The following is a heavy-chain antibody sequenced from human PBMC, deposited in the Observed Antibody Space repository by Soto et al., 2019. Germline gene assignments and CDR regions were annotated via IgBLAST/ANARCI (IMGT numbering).Heavy chain of an antibody. CDR1: GGTFSSYA. V-gene: IGHV1-69*01. Sequence: QVQLVQSGAEVKKPGSSVKVSCKASGGTFSSYAISWVRQAPGQGLEWMGGIIPIFGTANYAQKFQGRVTITADESTSTAYMELSSLRYEDTAVYYCAREDIVVVLAATIDYYYGMDVWGQGPTVAVSS. J-gene: IGHJ6*02. CDR3: AREDIVVVLAATIDYYYGMDV. D-gene: IGHD2-15*01. CDR2: IIPIFGTA.